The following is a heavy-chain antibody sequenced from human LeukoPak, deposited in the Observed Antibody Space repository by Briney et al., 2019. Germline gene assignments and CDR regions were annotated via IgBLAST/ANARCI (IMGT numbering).Heavy chain of an antibody. CDR1: GGSFSGYY. Sequence: SETLSLTCAVYGGSFSGYYWSWIRQPPGKGLEWIGEINHSGSTNYNPSLKGRVTISVDTSKNQFSLKLSSVTAADTAVYYCARGSPTTYDFWSGYYGLSFDYWGQGTLVTVPS. V-gene: IGHV4-34*01. J-gene: IGHJ4*02. D-gene: IGHD3-3*01. CDR3: ARGSPTTYDFWSGYYGLSFDY. CDR2: INHSGST.